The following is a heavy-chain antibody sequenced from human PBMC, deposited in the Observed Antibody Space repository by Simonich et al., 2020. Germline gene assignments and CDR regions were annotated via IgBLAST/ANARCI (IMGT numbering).Heavy chain of an antibody. CDR2: IKQDGSEK. CDR1: GFTFSSYW. V-gene: IGHV3-7*01. D-gene: IGHD7-27*01. Sequence: EVQLVESGGGLVQPGGSLRLSCAASGFTFSSYWMSWVRQAPGKGLEWVANIKQDGSEKYYVDSVKGRFTISRDNAKNSLYLQMNSLRAEDTAVYYCARDGLGTAYYYYMDVWVKGTTVTVSS. CDR3: ARDGLGTAYYYYMDV. J-gene: IGHJ6*03.